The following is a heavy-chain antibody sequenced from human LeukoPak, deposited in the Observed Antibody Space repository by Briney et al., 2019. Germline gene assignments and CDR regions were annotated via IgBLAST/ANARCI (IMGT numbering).Heavy chain of an antibody. J-gene: IGHJ6*03. V-gene: IGHV3-30*02. CDR2: IQYDRTNE. CDR3: AEDRCSNGIGCYYYYMDV. D-gene: IGHD2-8*01. Sequence: GGSLRLSCAASGFTFSSYGMHWVRQAPGKGLEWVAYIQYDRTNEQYAHSVKGRFRISRDNSKNILYLQMNSLRTEDTAVYYCAEDRCSNGIGCYYYYMDVWGKGTTVTISS. CDR1: GFTFSSYG.